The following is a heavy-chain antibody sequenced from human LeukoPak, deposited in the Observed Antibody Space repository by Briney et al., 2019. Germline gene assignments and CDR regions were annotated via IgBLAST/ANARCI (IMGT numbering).Heavy chain of an antibody. CDR3: ARHGPTLTGAIDY. D-gene: IGHD5-24*01. V-gene: IGHV4-34*01. J-gene: IGHJ4*02. CDR2: INHSGST. Sequence: SETLSLTCAVYGGSFSGYYWSWIRQPPGKGLEWIGEINHSGSTNYNPSLTSRVTISVDTSKNQFSLKLSSVTAADTAVYYCARHGPTLTGAIDYWGQGTLVTVSS. CDR1: GGSFSGYY.